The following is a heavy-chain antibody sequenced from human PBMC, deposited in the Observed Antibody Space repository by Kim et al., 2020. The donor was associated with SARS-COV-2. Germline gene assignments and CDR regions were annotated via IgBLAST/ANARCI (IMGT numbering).Heavy chain of an antibody. CDR3: AKVPNGRYGHDVVDC. D-gene: IGHD5-18*01. CDR2: IGGDGSDK. Sequence: GGSLRLSCAASGFTFSAFWMSWVRQAPGKGLEWVVNIGGDGSDKYYLDSVKGRFTISRDNAKNSLYLQMNSLRADDTAVYYCAKVPNGRYGHDVVDCWGQGSLVTISS. V-gene: IGHV3-7*01. J-gene: IGHJ4*02. CDR1: GFTFSAFW.